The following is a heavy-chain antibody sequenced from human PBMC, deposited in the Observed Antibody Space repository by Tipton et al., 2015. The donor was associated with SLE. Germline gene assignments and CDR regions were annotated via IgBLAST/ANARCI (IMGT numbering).Heavy chain of an antibody. CDR2: INPSGST. Sequence: TLSLTCAVYGGSFNGYYWSWLRQPPGKGLEWIADINPSGSTKYNPSLKIRVTISVDTSNNQFSLNLRSLTAADAAVYYCARGPLHYDFRSGYYPPFDYWGQGTLVTVSS. CDR1: GGSFNGYY. CDR3: ARGPLHYDFRSGYYPPFDY. V-gene: IGHV4-34*01. D-gene: IGHD3-3*01. J-gene: IGHJ4*02.